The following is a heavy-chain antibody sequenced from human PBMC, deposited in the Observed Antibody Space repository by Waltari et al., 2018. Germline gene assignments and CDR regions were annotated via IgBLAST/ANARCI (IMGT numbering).Heavy chain of an antibody. D-gene: IGHD4-17*01. V-gene: IGHV4-38-2*01. CDR2: IYHSGST. CDR3: ARQEWAYGDFPPFDY. J-gene: IGHJ4*02. CDR1: GYSISSGYY. Sequence: QVQLQESGPGLVKPSETLSLTCAVSGYSISSGYYWGWIRQPPGKGLEWIGSIYHSGSTYYNPSLKSRVTISVDTSKNQFSLKLSSVTAADTAVYYCARQEWAYGDFPPFDYWGQGTLVTVSS.